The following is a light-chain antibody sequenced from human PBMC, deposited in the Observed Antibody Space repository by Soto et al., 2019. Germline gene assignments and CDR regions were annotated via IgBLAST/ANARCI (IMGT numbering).Light chain of an antibody. V-gene: IGKV1-5*01. CDR2: NAS. Sequence: QIAQSPSTGASSVGDRVSSTCRSSQSISFYLAWYQQRPGKAPKVLIWNASSLQRGVPSRFSGSGSGTEFTLTIRSLQPDDFAAYSCQQYNTYSTWTFGEGTKVDIK. CDR1: QSISFY. J-gene: IGKJ1*01. CDR3: QQYNTYSTWT.